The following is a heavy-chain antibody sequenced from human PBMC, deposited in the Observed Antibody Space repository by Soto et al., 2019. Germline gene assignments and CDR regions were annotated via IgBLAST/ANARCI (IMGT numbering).Heavy chain of an antibody. CDR3: ARLPRTMLRGARSNSGMDG. CDR2: INPNSGGT. V-gene: IGHV1-2*02. Sequence: AAVQVSCTASGYTFTCYYMHWVRQAPGQGLEWMGWINPNSGGTTYAQKFQGRVTMTRDTSISTAYMELSRLRSDDTAVYYGARLPRTMLRGARSNSGMDGWCNGTMITV. D-gene: IGHD3-10*01. CDR1: GYTFTCYY. J-gene: IGHJ6*04.